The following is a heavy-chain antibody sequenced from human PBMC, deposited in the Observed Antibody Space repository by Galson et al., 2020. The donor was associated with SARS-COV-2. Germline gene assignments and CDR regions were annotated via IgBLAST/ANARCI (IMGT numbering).Heavy chain of an antibody. CDR1: GYSFTSYW. CDR3: ARGYFYFEY. J-gene: IGHJ4*02. CDR2: IYPDDSDT. D-gene: IGHD1-1*01. V-gene: IGHV5-51*01. Sequence: ASVKVSCKGSGYSFTSYWIGWVRQMPGKGLEWMGIIYPDDSDTRYSPSFQGQVTISADKSISTAYLQWGSLKAADTAIYYCARGYFYFEYWGQGTLVTVSS.